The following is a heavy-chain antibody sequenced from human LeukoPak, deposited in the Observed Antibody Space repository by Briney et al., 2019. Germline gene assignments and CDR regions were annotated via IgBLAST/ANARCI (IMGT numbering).Heavy chain of an antibody. CDR1: GYTFITYY. D-gene: IGHD3-10*01. CDR3: ARVDGSDQIDY. V-gene: IGHV1-2*02. J-gene: IGHJ4*02. CDR2: INPNSGGT. Sequence: GASVKVSCKASGYTFITYYIHWVRQAPGQGLEWMGWINPNSGGTNYAQKFQGRVTMTRDTSISTAYMELSRLRSDDTAVYYCARVDGSDQIDYWGQGTLVTVSS.